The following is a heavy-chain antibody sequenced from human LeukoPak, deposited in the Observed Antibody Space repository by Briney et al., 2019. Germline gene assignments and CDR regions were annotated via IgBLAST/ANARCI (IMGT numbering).Heavy chain of an antibody. CDR2: IYYTGSA. CDR1: GGSITSSY. CDR3: AREGVAGTPWWYFDL. D-gene: IGHD6-19*01. Sequence: SETLSLTCTVSGGSITSSYWSWIRQPPGKGLEWIGYIYYTGSANYNPSLKSRVTISVDPSKNQFSLKLSSVTAADMAVYYCAREGVAGTPWWYFDLWGRGTLVTVSS. V-gene: IGHV4-59*01. J-gene: IGHJ2*01.